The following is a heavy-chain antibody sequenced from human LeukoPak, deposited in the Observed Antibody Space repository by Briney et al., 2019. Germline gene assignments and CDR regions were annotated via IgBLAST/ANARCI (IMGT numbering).Heavy chain of an antibody. CDR2: ISSSGSTI. CDR3: ARDSAAAMASRFYYYYGMDV. V-gene: IGHV3-48*03. CDR1: GFTFSSYE. Sequence: PGGSLRLSCAASGFTFSSYEMNWVRQAPGKGLEWVSYISSSGSTIYYADSVKGRFTTSRDNAKNSLYLQMNSLRAEDTAVYYCARDSAAAMASRFYYYYGMDVWGKGTTVTVSS. D-gene: IGHD2-2*01. J-gene: IGHJ6*04.